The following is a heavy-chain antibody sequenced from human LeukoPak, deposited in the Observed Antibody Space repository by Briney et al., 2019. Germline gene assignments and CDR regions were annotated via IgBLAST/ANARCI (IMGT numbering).Heavy chain of an antibody. CDR1: GFTVISNY. CDR3: TRAEFSNSFDD. Sequence: GGSLRLSCAASGFTVISNYMSWVRRTPGRSLEWVAFIYSSGSTYYAESAEGRFTISRDSSKNTLYLEMTSLRVEDTAVYYCTRAEFSNSFDDWGQGTLVIVSS. V-gene: IGHV3-53*01. J-gene: IGHJ4*02. CDR2: IYSSGST. D-gene: IGHD6-6*01.